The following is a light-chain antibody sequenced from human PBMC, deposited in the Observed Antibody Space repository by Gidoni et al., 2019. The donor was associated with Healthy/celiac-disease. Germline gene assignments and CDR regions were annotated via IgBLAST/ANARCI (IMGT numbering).Light chain of an antibody. CDR1: QSVSSN. CDR2: GAS. J-gene: IGKJ2*01. Sequence: EIVMTQSPATLSVFPGERATLSCRASQSVSSNLAWYQQKPGQAPRLLIYGASTRATGIPARFSGSGSGTEFTLTISSLQSEDFAVYYCQQYNNWPPSYTFGQXTKLEIK. CDR3: QQYNNWPPSYT. V-gene: IGKV3-15*01.